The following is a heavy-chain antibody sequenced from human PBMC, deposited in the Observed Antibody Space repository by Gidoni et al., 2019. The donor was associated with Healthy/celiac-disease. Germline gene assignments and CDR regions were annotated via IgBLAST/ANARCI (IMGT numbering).Heavy chain of an antibody. CDR3: AKDYLNRAAAGLDY. J-gene: IGHJ4*02. V-gene: IGHV3-9*01. D-gene: IGHD6-13*01. CDR2: ISWNSGII. CDR1: GFTFDDYA. Sequence: EVQLVESGGGLVQPGRSLRLSCAASGFTFDDYAMHWVRQAPGKGLEYVSGISWNSGIIGYADSVKGRFTISRDNAKNSLYLQRNRLRAEDTALYYCAKDYLNRAAAGLDYWGQGTLVTVSS.